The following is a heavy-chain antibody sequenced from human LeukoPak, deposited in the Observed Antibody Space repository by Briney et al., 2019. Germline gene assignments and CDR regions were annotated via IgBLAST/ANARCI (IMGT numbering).Heavy chain of an antibody. Sequence: PSETLSLTCTVSGGSISSHYWSWIRQPPGKGLEWIGYVHSSGPTDYNPSLKSRVTMSVDTSKNQFSLKLRSLTAADTAVYFCAGEDFGWFDPWGQGTLVTVSS. CDR2: VHSSGPT. CDR3: AGEDFGWFDP. CDR1: GGSISSHY. D-gene: IGHD3-10*01. V-gene: IGHV4-59*11. J-gene: IGHJ5*02.